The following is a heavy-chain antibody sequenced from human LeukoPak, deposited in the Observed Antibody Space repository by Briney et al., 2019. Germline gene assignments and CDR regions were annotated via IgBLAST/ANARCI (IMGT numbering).Heavy chain of an antibody. V-gene: IGHV3-23*01. CDR1: GFTFSSYG. Sequence: PGGSLRLSCAASGFTFSSYGMSWVRQAPGKGLEWVSGISGSGGSTYYADSVKGRFTISRDNSKNTLYLQMNSLRAEDTAVYYCAKKVAAAGTTHFDYWGQGTLVTVSS. CDR3: AKKVAAAGTTHFDY. CDR2: ISGSGGST. D-gene: IGHD6-13*01. J-gene: IGHJ4*02.